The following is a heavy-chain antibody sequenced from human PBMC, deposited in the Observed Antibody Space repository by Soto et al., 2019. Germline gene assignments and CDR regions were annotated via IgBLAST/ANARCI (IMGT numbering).Heavy chain of an antibody. Sequence: QVQLHQWGAGLLKPSETLSLTCAVYGGSFSGYYWSWIRQPPGKGLEWIGEINHSGSTNYNPSLKSRVTISVDTSRNQFSLKLSSVTAADTAVYYCVSGMGRCSGCSCYFDYWGQGTLVTVSS. D-gene: IGHD2-15*01. V-gene: IGHV4-34*01. J-gene: IGHJ4*02. CDR1: GGSFSGYY. CDR3: VSGMGRCSGCSCYFDY. CDR2: INHSGST.